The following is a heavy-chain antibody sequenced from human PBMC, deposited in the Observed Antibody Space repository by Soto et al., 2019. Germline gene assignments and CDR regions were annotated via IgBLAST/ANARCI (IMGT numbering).Heavy chain of an antibody. D-gene: IGHD7-27*01. CDR3: ASPRGDLGRGVNYYGMDV. CDR2: IIPIFGTA. V-gene: IGHV1-69*01. CDR1: GGTFSSYA. Sequence: QVQLVQSGAEVKKPGSSVKVSCKASGGTFSSYAISWVRQAHGQGLEWMGGIIPIFGTANYAQKFQGRVTITADESTSTAYMELSSLRSEDTAVYYCASPRGDLGRGVNYYGMDVWGKGTTVTVSS. J-gene: IGHJ6*04.